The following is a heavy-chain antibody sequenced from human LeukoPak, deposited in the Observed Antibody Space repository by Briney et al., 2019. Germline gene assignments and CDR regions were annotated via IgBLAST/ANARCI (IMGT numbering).Heavy chain of an antibody. D-gene: IGHD2-15*01. CDR3: ARISGDAWNIIDY. CDR1: DGSISSSSYY. V-gene: IGHV4-39*07. J-gene: IGHJ4*02. CDR2: IYYSGST. Sequence: SETLSLTCTVSDGSISSSSYYWGWIRQPPGKGLECIGTIYYSGSTNYHSSLKRRVTISVDTSKNQFSLKLSSVTAVDTATYYCARISGDAWNIIDYWGQGILVTVSS.